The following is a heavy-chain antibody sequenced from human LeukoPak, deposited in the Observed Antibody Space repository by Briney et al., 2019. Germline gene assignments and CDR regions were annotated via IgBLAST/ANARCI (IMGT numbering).Heavy chain of an antibody. Sequence: SETLSLTCTVSGGSISSYYWSWIRQPPGKGLEWIGYIYYSGSTNYNPSLKSRVTISVDTSKNQCSLKLSSVTAADTAVYYCARESNLFGVADDAFDIWGQGTMVTVSA. V-gene: IGHV4-59*01. D-gene: IGHD3-3*01. CDR1: GGSISSYY. CDR3: ARESNLFGVADDAFDI. CDR2: IYYSGST. J-gene: IGHJ3*02.